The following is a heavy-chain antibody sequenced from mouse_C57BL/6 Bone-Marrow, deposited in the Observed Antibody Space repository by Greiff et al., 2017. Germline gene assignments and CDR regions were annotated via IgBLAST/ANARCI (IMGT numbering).Heavy chain of an antibody. D-gene: IGHD2-4*01. CDR2: IDPSDSET. CDR1: VYTFTSYW. J-gene: IGHJ4*01. V-gene: IGHV1-52*01. CDR3: ARRADYDYDLVYYAMDY. Sequence: QVQLQQPGAEPVRPGSSVTLSCKASVYTFTSYWMHWVKQRPIQGLEWIGNIDPSDSETHYNQKFKDKATLTVDKSSSTAYMQLSRLTSEDSAVYYCARRADYDYDLVYYAMDYWGHGASDTASS.